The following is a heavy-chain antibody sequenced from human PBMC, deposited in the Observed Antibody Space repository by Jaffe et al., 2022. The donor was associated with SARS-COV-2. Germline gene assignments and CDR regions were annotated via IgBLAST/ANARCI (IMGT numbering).Heavy chain of an antibody. D-gene: IGHD1-26*01. CDR1: GFTFSSYA. CDR2: ISGSGGST. J-gene: IGHJ4*02. Sequence: EVQLLESGGGLVQPGGSLRLSCAASGFTFSSYAMSWVRQAPGKGLEWVSAISGSGGSTYYADSVKGRFTISRDNSKNTLYLQMNSLRAEDTAVYYCARGGEWEPQEGIDYWGQGTLVTVSS. V-gene: IGHV3-23*01. CDR3: ARGGEWEPQEGIDY.